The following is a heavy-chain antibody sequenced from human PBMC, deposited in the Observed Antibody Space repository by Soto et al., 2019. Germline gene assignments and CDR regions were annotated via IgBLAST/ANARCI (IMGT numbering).Heavy chain of an antibody. CDR3: ARGMSVDWLLSPIFDY. Sequence: QVQLQESGPGLVKPSQTLSLTCTVSGGSISSGGYYWSWIRQHPGKGLEWIGYIYYSGSTYYNPSPQGPVIIAVDTPKNQSPLKLSSVTAPHRAVYYCARGMSVDWLLSPIFDYWGQGTLVTVSP. D-gene: IGHD3-9*01. V-gene: IGHV4-31*02. CDR2: IYYSGST. CDR1: GGSISSGGYY. J-gene: IGHJ4*02.